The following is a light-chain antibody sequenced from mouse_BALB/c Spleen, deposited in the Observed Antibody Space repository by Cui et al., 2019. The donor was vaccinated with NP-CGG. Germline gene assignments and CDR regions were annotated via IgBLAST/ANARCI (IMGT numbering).Light chain of an antibody. V-gene: IGLV1*01. CDR3: ALWYSNHWV. Sequence: QVVVTQEPAPTTSPGETVTLTCRSSTGAVSTSNYANWVQEKPDHLFTGLIGGTNNRASGVPARFSGSLIGDKAALTITGAQTEDEAIYFCALWYSNHWVFGGGTKLTVL. CDR2: GTN. CDR1: TGAVSTSNY. J-gene: IGLJ1*01.